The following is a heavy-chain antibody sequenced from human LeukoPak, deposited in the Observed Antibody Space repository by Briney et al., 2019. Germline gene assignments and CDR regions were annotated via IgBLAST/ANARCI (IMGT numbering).Heavy chain of an antibody. CDR3: ARGVYIAAAQYGY. Sequence: SETLSLTCTVSGGSISSYYWSWIRQPPGKGLEWIGYIYYSGTTNYNPSLKRRVTISVDTSTNKISLKLSSVTAAATAVYYCARGVYIAAAQYGYWGQGTLVTVSS. J-gene: IGHJ4*02. V-gene: IGHV4-59*01. CDR2: IYYSGTT. D-gene: IGHD6-13*01. CDR1: GGSISSYY.